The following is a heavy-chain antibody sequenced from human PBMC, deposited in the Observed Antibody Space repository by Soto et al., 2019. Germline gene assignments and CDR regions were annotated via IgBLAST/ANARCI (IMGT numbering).Heavy chain of an antibody. CDR1: GASITYGGYS. Sequence: SETLSLTCTVSGASITYGGYSWSWIRQTPGKGLEWIGYINHLETTFYNPSFESRPSLSIDRAKNQFSLNLNSMSAADRAVYFCARGGGSDSFDYWGQGILVTVSS. CDR3: ARGGGSDSFDY. D-gene: IGHD1-26*01. V-gene: IGHV4-30-2*01. CDR2: INHLETT. J-gene: IGHJ4*02.